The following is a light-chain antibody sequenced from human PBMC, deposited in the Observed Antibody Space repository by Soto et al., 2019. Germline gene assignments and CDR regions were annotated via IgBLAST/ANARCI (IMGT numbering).Light chain of an antibody. J-gene: IGLJ3*02. Sequence: QSALTQPASVSGSPGQSITISCTGTSSDVGGYNYVSWHQQHAGKAPKLMIYEVSNRPSGVSNRFSGSKSGNTASLTISGLQAEDEADHYCSSYTSSTTLLFGGGTQLTVL. CDR3: SSYTSSTTLL. CDR2: EVS. CDR1: SSDVGGYNY. V-gene: IGLV2-14*01.